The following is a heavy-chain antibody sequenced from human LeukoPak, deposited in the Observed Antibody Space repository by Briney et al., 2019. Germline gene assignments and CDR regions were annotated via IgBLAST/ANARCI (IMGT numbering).Heavy chain of an antibody. J-gene: IGHJ4*02. V-gene: IGHV3-33*06. CDR3: AKEAYIEMATITPDY. CDR1: GFTFSSYG. Sequence: GRSLRLSCAASGFTFSSYGMDWVRQAPGKGLEWVAVIWYDGSNKYYADSVKGRFTISRDNSKNTLYRQMNSLRAEDTAVYYCAKEAYIEMATITPDYWGQGTLVTVSS. CDR2: IWYDGSNK. D-gene: IGHD5-24*01.